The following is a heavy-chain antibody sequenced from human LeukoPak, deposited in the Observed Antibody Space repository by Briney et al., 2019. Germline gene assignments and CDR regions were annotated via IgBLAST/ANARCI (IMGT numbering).Heavy chain of an antibody. CDR1: GDSFSSVTDY. CDR2: GDYSGGT. V-gene: IGHV4-39*07. Sequence: SSETLSLTCTVSGDSFSSVTDYWAWIRQPPGKGLEWIASGDYSGGTYYNPSLESRVAISADMSKNQFSLKLTSVTGADTAVYYCAGERGEEYSSGWYKRNYFDNWGQGIRVTVSS. CDR3: AGERGEEYSSGWYKRNYFDN. J-gene: IGHJ4*02. D-gene: IGHD6-19*01.